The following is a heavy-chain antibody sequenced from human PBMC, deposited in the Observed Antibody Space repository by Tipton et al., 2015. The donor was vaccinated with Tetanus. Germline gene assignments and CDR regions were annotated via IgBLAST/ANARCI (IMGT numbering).Heavy chain of an antibody. V-gene: IGHV3-30*18. Sequence: SLRLSCSASGFTFSSFGMHWVRQSPGKGLEWVAAISYDKVQKSYAESVRSRFTISRDNSKNLLYLQMSSLRDEDTAVLYCAKDRGSDHYFDLWGRGTLVTVSS. D-gene: IGHD3-10*01. J-gene: IGHJ2*01. CDR1: GFTFSSFG. CDR3: AKDRGSDHYFDL. CDR2: ISYDKVQK.